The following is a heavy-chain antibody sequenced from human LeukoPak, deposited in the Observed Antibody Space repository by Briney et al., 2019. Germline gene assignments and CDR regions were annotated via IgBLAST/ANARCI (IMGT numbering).Heavy chain of an antibody. Sequence: PGGSLRLSCAASGFTFSSYAMSWVRQAPGKGLEWVSAISGSGGSTYYADSVKGRFTISRDNSKNTLYLQMNSLRAEDTAVYYCAKVDGPYQLLHLAFDYWGQGTLVTVSS. CDR1: GFTFSSYA. D-gene: IGHD2-2*01. J-gene: IGHJ4*02. CDR2: ISGSGGST. CDR3: AKVDGPYQLLHLAFDY. V-gene: IGHV3-23*01.